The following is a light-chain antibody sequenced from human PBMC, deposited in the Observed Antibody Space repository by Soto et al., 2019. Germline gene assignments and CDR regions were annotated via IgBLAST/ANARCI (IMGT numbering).Light chain of an antibody. CDR1: QSVSSN. CDR2: GAS. Sequence: EVVMTQSPATLSVSPGERATLSCRASQSVSSNLAWYQQKPGQAPRLLIYGASTRATGIPARFSGSGSGTEFTLNISSLQSEALAAYYCQLHNNWPPWTYGQVTNVEI. J-gene: IGKJ1*01. V-gene: IGKV3-15*01. CDR3: QLHNNWPPWT.